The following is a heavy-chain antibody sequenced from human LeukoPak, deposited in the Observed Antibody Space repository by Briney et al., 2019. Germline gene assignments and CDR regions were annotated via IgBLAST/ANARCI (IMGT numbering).Heavy chain of an antibody. J-gene: IGHJ1*01. Sequence: SETLSLTCTVSGGSISSGSYYWSWIRQPAGKGLEWIGRIYTSGSTNYNPSLESRVTISVDTSKNQFSLKLSSVTAADTAVYYCARAYYYDSSGGFEYFQHWGQGTLVTVSS. D-gene: IGHD3-22*01. CDR3: ARAYYYDSSGGFEYFQH. V-gene: IGHV4-61*02. CDR1: GGSISSGSYY. CDR2: IYTSGST.